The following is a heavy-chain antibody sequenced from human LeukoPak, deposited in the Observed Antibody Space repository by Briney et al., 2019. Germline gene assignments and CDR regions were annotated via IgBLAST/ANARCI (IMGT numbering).Heavy chain of an antibody. D-gene: IGHD1-26*01. V-gene: IGHV1-69*13. CDR2: IIPIFGTA. J-gene: IGHJ3*02. CDR3: AGAGELLHDAFDI. CDR1: GGTFSSYA. Sequence: SVKVSCKASGGTFSSYAISWVRQAPGQGLEWMGGIIPIFGTANYAQKFQGRVTITADESTSTAYMELSSLRSEDTAVYYCAGAGELLHDAFDIWGQGTMVTVSS.